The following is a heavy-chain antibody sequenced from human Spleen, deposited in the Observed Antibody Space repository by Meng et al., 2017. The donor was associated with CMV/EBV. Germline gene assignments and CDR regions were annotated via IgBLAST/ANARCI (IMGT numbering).Heavy chain of an antibody. Sequence: SGDSSSTGGFSWNWIRQHAEKGLEWIGYIYSDGRTYYNPSLKSRLTISLDTPQNQFSLNLISVTAADTAVYYCARGGYTSGSGWFDPWGQGTLVPSPQ. J-gene: IGHJ5*02. D-gene: IGHD5-12*01. CDR1: GDSSSTGGFS. V-gene: IGHV4-31*02. CDR2: IYSDGRT. CDR3: ARGGYTSGSGWFDP.